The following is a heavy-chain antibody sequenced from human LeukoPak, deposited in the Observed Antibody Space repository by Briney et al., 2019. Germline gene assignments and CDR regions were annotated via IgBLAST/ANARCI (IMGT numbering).Heavy chain of an antibody. J-gene: IGHJ4*02. D-gene: IGHD2-21*01. CDR2: IYTSGST. V-gene: IGHV4-61*02. CDR3: ARGPYSIPGFDY. CDR1: GGSISSGSYY. Sequence: PSQTLSLTCTVSGGSISSGSYYWSWIRQPAGKGLEWIGRIYTSGSTNYNPSLKSRVTISVDTSKNQFSLKLSSVTAADTAVYYCARGPYSIPGFDYWGQGTLVTVSS.